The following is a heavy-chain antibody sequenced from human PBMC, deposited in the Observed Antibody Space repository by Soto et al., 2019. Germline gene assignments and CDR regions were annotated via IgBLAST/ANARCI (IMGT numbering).Heavy chain of an antibody. CDR2: IYSGGST. D-gene: IGHD2-15*01. J-gene: IGHJ3*02. CDR3: AKDPVVVVAATPLDAFDI. CDR1: GFTVSSNY. V-gene: IGHV3-53*01. Sequence: PGGSLRLSCAASGFTVSSNYMSWVRQAPGKGLEWVSVIYSGGSTYYADSVKGRFTISRDNSKNTLYLQMNSLRAEDTAVYYCAKDPVVVVAATPLDAFDIWGQGTMVTVSS.